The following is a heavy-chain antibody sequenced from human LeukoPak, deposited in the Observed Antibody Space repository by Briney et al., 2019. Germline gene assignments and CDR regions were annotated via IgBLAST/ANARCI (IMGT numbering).Heavy chain of an antibody. CDR2: IIHSGST. J-gene: IGHJ4*02. D-gene: IGHD3-22*01. CDR3: ARAFVYDSSGYYPKYFDY. V-gene: IGHV4-34*12. Sequence: SETLSLTCAVYGGSFDAYYWTWIRQPPGKGLEWIGEIIHSGSTNYNSSPKSRVTISADTSKNLFSLRLTSVTAADTAVYYCARAFVYDSSGYYPKYFDYWGQGALVTVSS. CDR1: GGSFDAYY.